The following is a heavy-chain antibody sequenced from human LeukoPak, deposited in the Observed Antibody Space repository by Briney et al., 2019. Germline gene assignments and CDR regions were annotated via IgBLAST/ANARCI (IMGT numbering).Heavy chain of an antibody. V-gene: IGHV4-61*02. CDR2: IYTSGST. CDR1: GGSISSGSYY. Sequence: SQTLSLTCTVSGGSISSGSYYWSWIRQPAGKGLEWIGRIYTSGSTNYNPSLKSRVTISVDTSKNQFSLKLSSVTAADTAVYYCARVPKGGSLNAIWGQGTMVTVSS. D-gene: IGHD3-16*01. CDR3: ARVPKGGSLNAI. J-gene: IGHJ3*02.